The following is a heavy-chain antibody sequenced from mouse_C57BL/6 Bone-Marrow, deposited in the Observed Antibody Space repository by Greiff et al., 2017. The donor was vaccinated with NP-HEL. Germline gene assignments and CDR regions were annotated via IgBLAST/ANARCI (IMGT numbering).Heavy chain of an antibody. Sequence: EVQLVESGGGLVKPGGSLKLSCAASGFTFSSYAMSWVRQTPEKRLEWVATISDGGSYTYYPDNVKGRFTISRDNAKNNLYPQMSHLKSEDTAMYYCASSLTDYWGQGTSVTVSS. V-gene: IGHV5-4*01. CDR1: GFTFSSYA. D-gene: IGHD6-2*01. CDR3: ASSLTDY. CDR2: ISDGGSYT. J-gene: IGHJ4*01.